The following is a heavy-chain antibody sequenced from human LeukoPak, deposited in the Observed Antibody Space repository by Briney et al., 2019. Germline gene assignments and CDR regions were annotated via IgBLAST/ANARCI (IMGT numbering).Heavy chain of an antibody. Sequence: PRGSLRLSCAASGFTFSNAWMSWVRQAPGKGLEWVGRIKSKTDGGTTDYAAPVKGRFTTSRDDSKNTLYLQMNSLKTEDTAVYYCTTEGVRYYYDSSGPGFDPWGQGALVTVS. J-gene: IGHJ5*02. CDR3: TTEGVRYYYDSSGPGFDP. CDR2: IKSKTDGGTT. V-gene: IGHV3-15*01. D-gene: IGHD3-22*01. CDR1: GFTFSNAW.